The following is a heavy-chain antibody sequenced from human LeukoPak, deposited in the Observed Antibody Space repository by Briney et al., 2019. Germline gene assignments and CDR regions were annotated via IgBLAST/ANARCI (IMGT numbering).Heavy chain of an antibody. D-gene: IGHD4-17*01. CDR1: GFTFSNAW. CDR2: IKSKTDGGTT. Sequence: GGSLRLSCAASGFTFSNAWMSWVRQAPGKGLEWVGRIKSKTDGGTTDYAAPVKGRFTISRDDSKNTLYPQMNSLKTEDTAVYYCTTTIYGDYEAFDIWGQGTMVTVSS. CDR3: TTTIYGDYEAFDI. V-gene: IGHV3-15*01. J-gene: IGHJ3*02.